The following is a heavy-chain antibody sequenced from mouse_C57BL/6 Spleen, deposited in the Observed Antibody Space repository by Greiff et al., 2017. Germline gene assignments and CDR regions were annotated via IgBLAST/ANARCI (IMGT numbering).Heavy chain of an antibody. CDR3: ARRFTTGRYFDV. V-gene: IGHV5-9*01. CDR1: GFTFSSYT. Sequence: EVQLVESGGGLVKPGGSLKLSCAASGFTFSSYTMSWVRQTPEKRLEWVATISGGGGNTYYPDSVKGRFTISRDNAKNTLYLQMSSLRSEDTALYYCARRFTTGRYFDVWGTVTTVTVSS. J-gene: IGHJ1*03. D-gene: IGHD1-1*01. CDR2: ISGGGGNT.